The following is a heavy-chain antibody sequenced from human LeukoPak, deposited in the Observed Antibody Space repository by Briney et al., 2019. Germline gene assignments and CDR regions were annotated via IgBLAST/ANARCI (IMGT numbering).Heavy chain of an antibody. J-gene: IGHJ2*01. V-gene: IGHV1-18*01. Sequence: GASVKVSCKASGYTFTSYGISWVRQAPGQGLEWMGWISAYNDNTSYAQKLQGRVTMTTDTSTSTAYMELRSLRSDDTAVYYCARGSGVDTPAWDTFDLWGRGTLVTVSS. CDR2: ISAYNDNT. CDR1: GYTFTSYG. D-gene: IGHD5-18*01. CDR3: ARGSGVDTPAWDTFDL.